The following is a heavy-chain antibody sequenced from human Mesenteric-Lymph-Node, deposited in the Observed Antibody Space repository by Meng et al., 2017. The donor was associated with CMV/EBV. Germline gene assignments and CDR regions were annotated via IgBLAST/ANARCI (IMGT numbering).Heavy chain of an antibody. CDR3: AKIVAAPPRGRLYYSYGMDV. D-gene: IGHD6-13*01. CDR1: GGSFNGYY. V-gene: IGHV4-34*01. Sequence: SETLSLTCAVYGGSFNGYYWSWIRQPPGKGLEWIGEINHTGSTNCIPSLKSRVTISVDTSKNQFSLNLSSVSAADTAVYYCAKIVAAPPRGRLYYSYGMDVWGQGTTVTVSS. J-gene: IGHJ6*02. CDR2: INHTGST.